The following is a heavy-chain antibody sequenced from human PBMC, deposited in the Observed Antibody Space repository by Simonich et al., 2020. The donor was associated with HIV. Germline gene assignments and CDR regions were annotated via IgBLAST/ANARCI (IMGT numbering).Heavy chain of an antibody. D-gene: IGHD4-17*01. CDR3: ARRHPTTVTTPYFDY. V-gene: IGHV4-34*01. J-gene: IGHJ4*02. CDR1: GGSFSGYY. Sequence: QVQLQQWGAGLLKPSETLSLTCAVYGGSFSGYYWSWIRQPPGKGLEWIGEIKHSGSTNYNPSLKGRVTISVDTSKNQFSLKLSSVTAADTAVYYCARRHPTTVTTPYFDYWGQGTLVTVSS. CDR2: IKHSGST.